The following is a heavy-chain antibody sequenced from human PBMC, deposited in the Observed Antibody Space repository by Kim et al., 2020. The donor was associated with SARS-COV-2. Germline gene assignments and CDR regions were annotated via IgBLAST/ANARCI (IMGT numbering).Heavy chain of an antibody. Sequence: SETLSLTCTVSGGSISSYYWSWIRQPPGKGLEWIRYIYYSGSTNYNPSLKSRVTISVDTSKNQFSLKLSSVTAADTAVYYCARDGGGVVAATPMGWFDPWGQGTLVTVSS. CDR2: IYYSGST. D-gene: IGHD2-15*01. CDR3: ARDGGGVVAATPMGWFDP. J-gene: IGHJ5*02. CDR1: GGSISSYY. V-gene: IGHV4-59*13.